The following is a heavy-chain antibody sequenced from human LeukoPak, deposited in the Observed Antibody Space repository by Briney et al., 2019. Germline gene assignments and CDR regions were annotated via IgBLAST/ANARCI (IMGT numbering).Heavy chain of an antibody. CDR3: ARARGSSSPRGVDY. Sequence: SETLSLTCTVSGGSISSYYWSWIRQPPGKGLEWIGYIYYRGSTNYNPSLKSRVTISVDTSKNQFSLKLSSVTAADTAVYYCARARGSSSPRGVDYWGQGTLVTVSS. CDR1: GGSISSYY. D-gene: IGHD6-6*01. V-gene: IGHV4-59*01. J-gene: IGHJ4*02. CDR2: IYYRGST.